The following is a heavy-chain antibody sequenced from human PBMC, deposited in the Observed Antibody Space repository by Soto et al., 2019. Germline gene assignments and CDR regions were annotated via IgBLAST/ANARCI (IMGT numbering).Heavy chain of an antibody. CDR3: XXXXEGGDY. CDR2: IIPILGIA. CDR1: GGTFSSYT. J-gene: IGHJ4*02. V-gene: IGHV1-69*02. D-gene: IGHD3-16*01. Sequence: QVQLVQSGAEVKKPGSSVKVSCKASGGTFSSYTISWVRQAPGQGLEWMGRIIPILGIANYAQKVQGRVTXXXXXXXXXXXXXXXXXXXXXXXXXXXXXXXEGGDYWGQGTLVTVSS.